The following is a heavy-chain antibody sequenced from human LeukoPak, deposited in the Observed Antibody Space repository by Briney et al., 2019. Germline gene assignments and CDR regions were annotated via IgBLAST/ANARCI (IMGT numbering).Heavy chain of an antibody. D-gene: IGHD5-12*01. CDR3: AKDQEWLTLGMY. CDR1: GFIFNNYG. V-gene: IGHV3-23*01. CDR2: ISGSGGST. Sequence: PGRSLRLSCAASGFIFNNYGMHWIRQAPGKGLEWVSAISGSGGSTYYADSVKGRFTISRNNSKNTLYLQMNSLRAEDTAVYYCAKDQEWLTLGMYWGQGTLVTVSS. J-gene: IGHJ4*02.